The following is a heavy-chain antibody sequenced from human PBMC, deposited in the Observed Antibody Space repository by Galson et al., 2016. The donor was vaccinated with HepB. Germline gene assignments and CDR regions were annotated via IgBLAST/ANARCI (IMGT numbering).Heavy chain of an antibody. CDR2: VYYSGTA. J-gene: IGHJ4*02. D-gene: IGHD2-21*01. V-gene: IGHV4-39*01. Sequence: ETLSLTCTVSSGSISSSRYYWGWIRQPPGKGLEWIGSVYYSGTAYYDPSLKSRVSISVDTSKNQFSLRLSSVTAGDTAVYFCASHCGGDCYNNLADAFDIWGQGILVTVSS. CDR1: SGSISSSRYY. CDR3: ASHCGGDCYNNLADAFDI.